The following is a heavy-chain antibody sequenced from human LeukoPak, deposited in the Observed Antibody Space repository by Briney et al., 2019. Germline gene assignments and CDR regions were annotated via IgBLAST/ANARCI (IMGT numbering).Heavy chain of an antibody. Sequence: TSETLSLTCTVSGGSISTYFWSWIRQPPGKGLEWIGYISYSASSTYNPSLKSRVTISLDTSKNQFSLRLRSVTAAGTAVYYCASSQITMVRGVIMLDAFDMWGQGTMVTVSS. D-gene: IGHD3-10*01. J-gene: IGHJ3*02. V-gene: IGHV4-59*01. CDR2: ISYSASS. CDR1: GGSISTYF. CDR3: ASSQITMVRGVIMLDAFDM.